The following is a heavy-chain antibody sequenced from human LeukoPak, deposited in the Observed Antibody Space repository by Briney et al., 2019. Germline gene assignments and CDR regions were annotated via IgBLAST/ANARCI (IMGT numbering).Heavy chain of an antibody. CDR1: GFTFSSYS. J-gene: IGHJ3*02. V-gene: IGHV3-48*01. Sequence: GGSLRLSCAASGFTFSSYSMNWVRQAPGKGLEWVSYISSSSSTIYYADSVKGRFTISRDNAKNSLYLQMSSLRAEDTAVYYCAREEDSSSWYGRDAFDIWGQGTMVTVSS. CDR2: ISSSSSTI. CDR3: AREEDSSSWYGRDAFDI. D-gene: IGHD6-13*01.